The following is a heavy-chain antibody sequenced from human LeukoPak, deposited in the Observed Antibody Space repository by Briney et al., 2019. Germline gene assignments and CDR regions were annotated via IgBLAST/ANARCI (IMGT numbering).Heavy chain of an antibody. CDR2: ISGSGGRA. V-gene: IGHV3-23*01. CDR3: AKEVVMGETNYYYYGMDV. D-gene: IGHD2-21*01. Sequence: GGPLRLSCAASGFNFRGYAMSWVRQAPGKGLEWVSAISGSGGRAHYADSVRGRFTISRDNSQNTLQLQMNSLRAEDTAVYYCAKEVVMGETNYYYYGMDVWGQGTTVTVSS. CDR1: GFNFRGYA. J-gene: IGHJ6*02.